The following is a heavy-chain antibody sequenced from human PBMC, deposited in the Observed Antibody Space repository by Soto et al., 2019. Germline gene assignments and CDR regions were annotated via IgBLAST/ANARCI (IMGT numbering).Heavy chain of an antibody. CDR2: IYYSGST. V-gene: IGHV4-31*03. CDR3: ARDPKPQNYDFWSGYPPYGMDV. D-gene: IGHD3-3*01. Sequence: SETLSLTCTVSGGSISSGGYYWSWIRQHPGKGLEWIGYIYYSGSTYYNPSLKSRVTISVDTSKNQFSLKLSSVTAADTAVYYCARDPKPQNYDFWSGYPPYGMDVWGQRTAVTVSS. J-gene: IGHJ6*02. CDR1: GGSISSGGYY.